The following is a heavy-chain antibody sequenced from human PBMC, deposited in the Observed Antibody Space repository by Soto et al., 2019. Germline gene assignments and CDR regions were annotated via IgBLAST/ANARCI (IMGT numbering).Heavy chain of an antibody. D-gene: IGHD4-17*01. CDR1: GGTFSSYA. CDR3: ARYIPSGDSNGFDP. Sequence: GASVKVSCKASGGTFSSYAISWVRQAPGQGLEWMGGIIPIFGTANYAQKFQGRVTITADESTSTAYMELSSLRSEDTAVYYCARYIPSGDSNGFDPWGQGTLVTVSS. J-gene: IGHJ5*02. V-gene: IGHV1-69*13. CDR2: IIPIFGTA.